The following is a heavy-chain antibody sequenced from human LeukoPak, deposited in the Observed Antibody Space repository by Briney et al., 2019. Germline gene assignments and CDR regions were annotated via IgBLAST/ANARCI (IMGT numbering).Heavy chain of an antibody. V-gene: IGHV3-7*01. CDR2: IKQEGSQR. J-gene: IGHJ4*02. Sequence: GGSLRLSCTASGFTFSDYWMTWVRQAPGKGPEWVANIKQEGSQRYYVDSVRGRSTISRDNAKNSLFVQMTGTRAEDTAVYYCARRGGRPSRRSPIDYWGQGTLVTVSS. CDR3: ARRGGRPSRRSPIDY. D-gene: IGHD2-15*01. CDR1: GFTFSDYW.